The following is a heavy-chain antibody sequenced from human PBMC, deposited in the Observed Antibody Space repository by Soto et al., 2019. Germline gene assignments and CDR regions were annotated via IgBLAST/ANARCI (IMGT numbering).Heavy chain of an antibody. Sequence: VGSLRLSCAASGFTFSSYEVNWVRQAPGKGLEWVSYISSSGSTIYYADSVKGRFTISRDNAKNSLYLQMNSLRVEDTAVYYCASRNTGGFDYWSQGTPVTVSS. CDR1: GFTFSSYE. J-gene: IGHJ4*02. CDR3: ASRNTGGFDY. D-gene: IGHD2-2*02. CDR2: ISSSGSTI. V-gene: IGHV3-48*03.